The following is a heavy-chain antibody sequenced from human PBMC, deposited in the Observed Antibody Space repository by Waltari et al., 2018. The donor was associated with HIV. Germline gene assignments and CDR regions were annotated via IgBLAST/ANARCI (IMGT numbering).Heavy chain of an antibody. CDR3: ARGTTYAVGWFDP. Sequence: QEQLQESGPGLVKPSQTLYLTCTASGGSIRRGGYYWIWIRQLPGKGLEWIGYISYIGSTFYNPSLRSRVTMSVDTSKNQFSLKLTSVTAADTAVYYCARGTTYAVGWFDPWGQGTQVTVSS. CDR1: GGSIRRGGYY. CDR2: ISYIGST. D-gene: IGHD1-26*01. J-gene: IGHJ5*02. V-gene: IGHV4-31*03.